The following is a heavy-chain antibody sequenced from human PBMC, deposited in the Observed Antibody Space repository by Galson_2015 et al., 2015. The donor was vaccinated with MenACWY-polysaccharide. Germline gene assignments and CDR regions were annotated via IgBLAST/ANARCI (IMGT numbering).Heavy chain of an antibody. Sequence: CAISGDSVSSNTAAWNWIRQSPSRGLEWLGRTYYRSNWSSDYALSVRGRITINADTSKNQFSLQLNSVTPEDTAVYYCVRGGAAAPLLFDPWGQGTLVTVSS. V-gene: IGHV6-1*01. D-gene: IGHD2-15*01. J-gene: IGHJ5*02. CDR2: TYYRSNWSS. CDR1: GDSVSSNTAA. CDR3: VRGGAAAPLLFDP.